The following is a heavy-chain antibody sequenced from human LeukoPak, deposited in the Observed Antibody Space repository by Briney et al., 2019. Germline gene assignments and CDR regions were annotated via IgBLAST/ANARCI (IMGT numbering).Heavy chain of an antibody. Sequence: SETLSLTCTVSGGSISSSYWNWIRQPAGKGLEWIGRISPSGSTNYNPSLKSRVTISLDTSKNQFSLKLSFVTAADTAVYYCARHGISVWGSYRSFDLWGRGTLVTVSS. CDR2: ISPSGST. D-gene: IGHD3-16*02. CDR3: ARHGISVWGSYRSFDL. CDR1: GGSISSSY. V-gene: IGHV4-4*07. J-gene: IGHJ2*01.